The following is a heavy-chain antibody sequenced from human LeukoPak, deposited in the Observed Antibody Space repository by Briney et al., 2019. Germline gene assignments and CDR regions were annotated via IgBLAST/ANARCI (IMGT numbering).Heavy chain of an antibody. D-gene: IGHD2-15*01. CDR3: ARDLSGSSTD. CDR1: XFTXXSYW. CDR2: INSDGSST. V-gene: IGHV3-74*01. Sequence: XSXAXXXFTXXSYWMHWVRQAPGKGLVWVSRINSDGSSTSYADSVKGRFTISRDNAKNTLYLQMNSLRAEDTAVYYCARDLSGSSTDWGQGTLVTVSS. J-gene: IGHJ1*01.